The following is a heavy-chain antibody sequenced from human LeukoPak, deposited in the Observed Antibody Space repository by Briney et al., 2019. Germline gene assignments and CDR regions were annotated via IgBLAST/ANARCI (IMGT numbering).Heavy chain of an antibody. D-gene: IGHD3-10*01. V-gene: IGHV3-23*01. CDR2: ISGSGGST. CDR3: AKVGLYDVVRGVISAFDP. J-gene: IGHJ5*02. CDR1: GFTFSSYA. Sequence: GGSLGLSCAASGFTFSSYAMSWVRQAPGKGLEWVSAISGSGGSTYYADSVKGRFTISRDNSKNTLYLQMNSLRAEDTAVYYCAKVGLYDVVRGVISAFDPWGQGTLVTVSS.